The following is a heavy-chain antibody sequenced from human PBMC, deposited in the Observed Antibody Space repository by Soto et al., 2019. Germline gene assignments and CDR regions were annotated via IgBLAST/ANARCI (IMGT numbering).Heavy chain of an antibody. CDR2: ISYDGSNH. CDR1: GFTFSEFE. V-gene: IGHV3-30-3*01. Sequence: QVQLVESGGGVVQPGRSLRLSCSASGFTFSEFEMYWVRQAPGKGLDWVSFISYDGSNHDYAVSVKGRFTVSRDNSKNTLFLLMNSPRPEDTDVYFCASRTGTAPRFDYWGQGTLVTVSS. CDR3: ASRTGTAPRFDY. D-gene: IGHD1-7*01. J-gene: IGHJ4*02.